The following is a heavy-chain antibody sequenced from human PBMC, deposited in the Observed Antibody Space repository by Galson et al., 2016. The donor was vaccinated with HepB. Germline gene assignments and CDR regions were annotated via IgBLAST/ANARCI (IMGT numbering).Heavy chain of an antibody. V-gene: IGHV5-51*01. CDR1: GSTSSNYW. CDR2: IYLDDSDT. D-gene: IGHD6-19*01. J-gene: IGHJ1*01. CDR3: ARRDSNGWLEFYQH. Sequence: QSGAEVTKPEESLKISCEGSGSTSSNYWIGWVRQMPGRGLEWMGIIYLDDSDTKYSPSFQGQVTISADKSINTAYLQWSSLKASDSGIYYCARRDSNGWLEFYQHWGQGTLVTVSS.